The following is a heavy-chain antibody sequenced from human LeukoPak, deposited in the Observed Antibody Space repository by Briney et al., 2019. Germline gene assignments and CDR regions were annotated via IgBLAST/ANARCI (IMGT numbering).Heavy chain of an antibody. D-gene: IGHD5-18*01. CDR1: GLTLNDHY. V-gene: IGHV3-72*01. J-gene: IGHJ4*02. Sequence: GGSLTLSCAAAGLTLNDHYMDCVRHAPGKGLEWVGRTRKKANSYTTEYAASLKGRFTISRDEPKNSLYLQMNSLKTEDTAVYYDASLRGYTYGHDYWGQGTLVTVSS. CDR2: TRKKANSYTT. CDR3: ASLRGYTYGHDY.